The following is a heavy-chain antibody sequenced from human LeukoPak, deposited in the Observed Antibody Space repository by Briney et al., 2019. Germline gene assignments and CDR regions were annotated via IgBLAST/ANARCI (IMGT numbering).Heavy chain of an antibody. V-gene: IGHV3-23*01. CDR3: AKDWASGNYFDY. CDR2: IGYGGHNT. CDR1: GFTFDNHA. D-gene: IGHD1-14*01. Sequence: GGSLRLSCAASGFTFDNHAMSWVRQAPGKGLEWVSDIGYGGHNTYYADSVKGRFTISRDNSRNTVYLQMNSLRAEDTAVYYCAKDWASGNYFDYWGQGTLVTVSS. J-gene: IGHJ4*02.